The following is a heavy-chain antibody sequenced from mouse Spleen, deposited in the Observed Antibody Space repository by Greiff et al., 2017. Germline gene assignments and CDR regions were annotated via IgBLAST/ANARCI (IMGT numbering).Heavy chain of an antibody. V-gene: IGHV10-1*01. CDR2: IRSKSNNYAT. J-gene: IGHJ1*01. D-gene: IGHD1-2*01. CDR1: GFSFNTYA. Sequence: EVQLVESGGGLVQPKGSLKLSCAASGFSFNTYAMNWVRQAPGKGLEWVARIRSKSNNYATYYADSVKDRFTISRDDSESMLYLQMNNLKTEDTAMYYCVRGGTTATLSYWYFDVWGAGTTVTVSS. CDR3: VRGGTTATLSYWYFDV.